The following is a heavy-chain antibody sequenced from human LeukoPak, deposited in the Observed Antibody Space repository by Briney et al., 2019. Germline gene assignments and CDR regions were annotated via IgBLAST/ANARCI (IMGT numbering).Heavy chain of an antibody. J-gene: IGHJ4*02. CDR1: GFTFSSYS. D-gene: IGHD1-26*01. CDR2: ISSSSRYI. Sequence: GGSLRLSCAASGFTFSSYSMNWVRQAPGKGLEWVLSISSSSRYIYNADSLKGRFTISRDNAKNSLYLQMNSLRAEDTAVYYCARSYVGLGAPDYWGQGTLVTVSS. CDR3: ARSYVGLGAPDY. V-gene: IGHV3-21*01.